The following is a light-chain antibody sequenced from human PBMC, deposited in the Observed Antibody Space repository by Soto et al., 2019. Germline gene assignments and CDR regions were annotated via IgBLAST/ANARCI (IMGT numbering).Light chain of an antibody. Sequence: DIQMTQSPSTLSGSVGDRVTITCRASQTISSWLAWYQQKPGRAPKLLIYAASTLQSGVPSRFSGSGSGTEFTLTITSLKHEDFATYYCQQLNSFTITFGQGTRLEIK. CDR3: QQLNSFTIT. CDR1: QTISSW. CDR2: AAS. V-gene: IGKV1-9*01. J-gene: IGKJ5*01.